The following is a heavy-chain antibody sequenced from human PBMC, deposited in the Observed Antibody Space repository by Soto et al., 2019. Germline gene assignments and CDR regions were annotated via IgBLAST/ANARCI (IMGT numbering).Heavy chain of an antibody. D-gene: IGHD1-1*01. Sequence: ASVKVSCKASGYTFTGYYMHWVRQAPGQGLEWMGWINPNSGGTNYAQKFQGRVTMTRDTSISTAYMELSRLRSDDTAVHYCARDQRWRIPRHNWFDPWGQGTLVTVS. V-gene: IGHV1-2*02. CDR2: INPNSGGT. CDR3: ARDQRWRIPRHNWFDP. CDR1: GYTFTGYY. J-gene: IGHJ5*02.